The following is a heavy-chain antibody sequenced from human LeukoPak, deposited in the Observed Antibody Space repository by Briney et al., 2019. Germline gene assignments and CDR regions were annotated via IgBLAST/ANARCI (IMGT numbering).Heavy chain of an antibody. CDR2: IWYDGSNK. Sequence: GGSLRLSCAASGFTFSSYGMHWVRQAPGKGLEWVAVIWYDGSNKYYADSGKGRFTISRDNSKNTLYLQMNSLRAEDTAVYYCARGGIAVAGTDYWGQGTLVTVSS. D-gene: IGHD6-19*01. CDR3: ARGGIAVAGTDY. CDR1: GFTFSSYG. V-gene: IGHV3-33*01. J-gene: IGHJ4*02.